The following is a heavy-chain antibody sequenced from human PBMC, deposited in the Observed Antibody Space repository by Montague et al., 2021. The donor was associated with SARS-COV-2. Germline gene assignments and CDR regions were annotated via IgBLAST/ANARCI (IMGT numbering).Heavy chain of an antibody. Sequence: SETLSLTCTVSGGSISSSSYYWGWIRQPPGKGLEWMGSIYYSGSTYYNPSLKSRVTISVDTSKNQFSLKLSSVTAADTAVYYCVRQENSSGWFKPDAFDIWGQGTMVTVSS. CDR2: IYYSGST. CDR1: GGSISSSSYY. V-gene: IGHV4-39*01. J-gene: IGHJ3*02. D-gene: IGHD6-19*01. CDR3: VRQENSSGWFKPDAFDI.